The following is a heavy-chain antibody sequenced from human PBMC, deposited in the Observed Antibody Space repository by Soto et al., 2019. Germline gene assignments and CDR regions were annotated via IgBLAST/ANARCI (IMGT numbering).Heavy chain of an antibody. J-gene: IGHJ4*02. CDR2: IYHSGTT. CDR1: GFSISSGFY. Sequence: SETLSLTCNVSGFSISSGFYWGWVRQPPGKGLEWIGAIYHSGTTYFNPSLKSRVTMAIDTSKNQFSLSLASVAAADTSMYYCARGMNPQDYWGQGTLVTVSS. D-gene: IGHD6-13*01. CDR3: ARGMNPQDY. V-gene: IGHV4-38-2*02.